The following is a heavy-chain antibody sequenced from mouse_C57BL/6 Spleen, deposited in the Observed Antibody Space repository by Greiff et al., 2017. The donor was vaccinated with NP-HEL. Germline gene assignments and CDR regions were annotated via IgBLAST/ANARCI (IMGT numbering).Heavy chain of an antibody. Sequence: QVQLQQPGAELVRPGTSVKLSCKASGYTFTSYWMHWVKQRPGQGLEWIGVIDPSDSYTNYNQKFKGKATLTVDTSSSTAYMQLSSLTSEDSAVYYCARPLRYYGNYEVAMDYWGQGTSVTVSS. CDR1: GYTFTSYW. J-gene: IGHJ4*01. CDR2: IDPSDSYT. V-gene: IGHV1-59*01. CDR3: ARPLRYYGNYEVAMDY. D-gene: IGHD2-1*01.